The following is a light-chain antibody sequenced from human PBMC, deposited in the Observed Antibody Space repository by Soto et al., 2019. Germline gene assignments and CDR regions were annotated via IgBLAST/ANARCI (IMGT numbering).Light chain of an antibody. CDR2: SDD. V-gene: IGLV1-44*01. J-gene: IGLJ1*01. CDR1: SSNIGSNT. CDR3: AAWDDSLNGFV. Sequence: SVLTQPPSASGTPGQRVTISCSGSSSNIGSNTIHWYQQLPGTAPKLLIHSDDKLPSGVPDRFSGSKSGTSGSLAISGLQSGDEADYYCAAWDDSLNGFVFGAGTKVTVL.